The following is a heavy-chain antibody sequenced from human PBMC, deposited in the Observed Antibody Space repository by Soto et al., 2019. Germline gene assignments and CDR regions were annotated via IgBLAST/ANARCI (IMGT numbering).Heavy chain of an antibody. V-gene: IGHV1-69*01. CDR3: ARGNTVYCSITSGYYSGMAV. D-gene: IGHD2-2*01. CDR2: IIPIFGTA. CDR1: GGTFSSYA. Sequence: QVQLVQSGAEVKKPGSSVKVSCKASGGTFSSYAISWVRQAPGQGLEWMGGIIPIFGTANYAQKFQGRVTITAAESTSPAYMELGTLGSEETALYYCARGNTVYCSITSGYYSGMAVWGQGPTVPVSS. J-gene: IGHJ6*02.